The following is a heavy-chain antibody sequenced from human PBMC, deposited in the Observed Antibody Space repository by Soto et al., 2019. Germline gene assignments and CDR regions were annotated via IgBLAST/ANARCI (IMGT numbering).Heavy chain of an antibody. CDR2: IIPFHGVP. Sequence: QVQLVQSGAEVKKPGSSVKVSCKASGGTFSPYTINWVRQAPGQGLEWMGRIIPFHGVPNYAQKFQARVTITADKSTDTAYMELSGLRFEDTAMYYCTRDWEITVSTWSFGGFWGRGTLVTVSS. J-gene: IGHJ4*02. D-gene: IGHD3-10*01. V-gene: IGHV1-69*08. CDR1: GGTFSPYT. CDR3: TRDWEITVSTWSFGGF.